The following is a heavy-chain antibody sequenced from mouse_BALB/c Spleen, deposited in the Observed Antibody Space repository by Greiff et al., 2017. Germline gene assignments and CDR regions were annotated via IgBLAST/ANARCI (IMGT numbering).Heavy chain of an antibody. CDR3: ARAYYGNLDYAMDY. V-gene: IGHV2-9*02. CDR2: IWAGGST. D-gene: IGHD2-10*01. Sequence: VKLVESGPGLVAPSQSLSITCTVSGFSLTSYGVHWVRQPPGKGLEWLGVIWAGGSTNYNSALMSRLSISKDNSKRQVFLKMNSLQTDDTAMYYCARAYYGNLDYAMDYWGQGTSVTVSS. J-gene: IGHJ4*01. CDR1: GFSLTSYG.